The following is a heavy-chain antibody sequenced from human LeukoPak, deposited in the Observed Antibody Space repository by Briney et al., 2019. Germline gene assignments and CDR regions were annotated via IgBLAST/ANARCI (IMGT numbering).Heavy chain of an antibody. D-gene: IGHD3-9*01. CDR3: AKDKPPHILTGFGPLDS. CDR1: GFTFSNYG. Sequence: GGSLRLSCAASGFTFSNYGMHWVRQAPGKGLEGGALISYDGGIKYYVDFLKGRFTIARDNSKNTLYLQMNSPKAEDTAVYYCAKDKPPHILTGFGPLDSWGQGTLVTVSS. V-gene: IGHV3-30*18. J-gene: IGHJ4*02. CDR2: ISYDGGIK.